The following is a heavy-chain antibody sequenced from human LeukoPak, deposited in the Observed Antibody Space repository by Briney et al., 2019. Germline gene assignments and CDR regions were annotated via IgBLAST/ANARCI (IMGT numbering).Heavy chain of an antibody. V-gene: IGHV4-61*02. CDR2: IYTSGST. CDR3: ARTITSTVTTGYFDP. J-gene: IGHJ5*02. Sequence: SETLSLTCTVSGGSISSGSYYWSWIRQPAGKGLEWIGRIYTSGSTNYNPSLKSRVTISVDTSKNQFSLKLSSVTAADTAVYYCARTITSTVTTGYFDPWGQGTLVTVPS. D-gene: IGHD4-17*01. CDR1: GGSISSGSYY.